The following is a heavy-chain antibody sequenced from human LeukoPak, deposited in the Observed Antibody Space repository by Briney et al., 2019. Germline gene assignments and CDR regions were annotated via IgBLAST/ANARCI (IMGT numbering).Heavy chain of an antibody. Sequence: PGGSLRLSCAVSGFTLSSYAMHWVRQAPGKGLEWVAVISYDGSNKYYADSVKGRFTISRDNSKNTLYLQMNSLRAEDTAVFYCARDYGSGSYSNLGGFDYWGQGTLVTVSS. V-gene: IGHV3-30-3*01. J-gene: IGHJ4*02. D-gene: IGHD3-10*01. CDR2: ISYDGSNK. CDR1: GFTLSSYA. CDR3: ARDYGSGSYSNLGGFDY.